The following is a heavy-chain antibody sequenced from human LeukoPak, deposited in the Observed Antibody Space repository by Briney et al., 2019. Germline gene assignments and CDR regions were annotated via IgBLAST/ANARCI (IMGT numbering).Heavy chain of an antibody. D-gene: IGHD2-2*01. CDR2: IKEDGSEK. Sequence: QPGGSLRLSCAASGFAFGSYWMSWVRQAPGKGLEWVADIKEDGSEKNYVDSVKGRFTISRDNAKNSLYLQMNSLRAEDTAVYYCARGSEVPAAIGGWLGEYYFDYWGQGTLVTVSS. V-gene: IGHV3-7*01. J-gene: IGHJ4*02. CDR1: GFAFGSYW. CDR3: ARGSEVPAAIGGWLGEYYFDY.